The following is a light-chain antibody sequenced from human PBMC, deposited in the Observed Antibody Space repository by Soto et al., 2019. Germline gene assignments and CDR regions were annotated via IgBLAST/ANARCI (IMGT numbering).Light chain of an antibody. CDR2: DVS. Sequence: QSALTQPASVAGSPGQSIPISCTGTSSDDGGYNYVSWYQQHPGKAPKLMIYDVSNRPSGVSNRFSGSKSGNTASLTISGLQAEDEADYYCSSYTSSSTYVVFGGGTKLTVL. V-gene: IGLV2-14*01. J-gene: IGLJ2*01. CDR1: SSDDGGYNY. CDR3: SSYTSSSTYVV.